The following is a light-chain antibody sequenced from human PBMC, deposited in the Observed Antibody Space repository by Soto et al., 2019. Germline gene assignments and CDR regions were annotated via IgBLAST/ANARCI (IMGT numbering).Light chain of an antibody. J-gene: IGKJ4*01. V-gene: IGKV1-5*03. Sequence: DIQMTQSPSTLSASVGDRVTITCRASQSVNMWLAWYQQKPGKAPNLLIYKTSTLEGGVPSRFSGYGSGTEFTLTISSLQPDDFATYYCQQYTSYPLTFGGGTKVEIK. CDR3: QQYTSYPLT. CDR2: KTS. CDR1: QSVNMW.